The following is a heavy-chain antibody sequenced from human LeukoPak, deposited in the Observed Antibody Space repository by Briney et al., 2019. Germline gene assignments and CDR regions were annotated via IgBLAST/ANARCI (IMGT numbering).Heavy chain of an antibody. V-gene: IGHV1-18*01. J-gene: IGHJ4*02. CDR2: IAPNNGNT. Sequence: GASVKVSCKASGYTLTSYGISWRRQAPGQGLEWMGGIAPNNGNTNYAQNLQVRVTMTTDTSTSTAYMELRSLRSDDTAVYYCARENVYYDSSDYYPRFDYWGQGTLVTVSS. CDR1: GYTLTSYG. D-gene: IGHD3-22*01. CDR3: ARENVYYDSSDYYPRFDY.